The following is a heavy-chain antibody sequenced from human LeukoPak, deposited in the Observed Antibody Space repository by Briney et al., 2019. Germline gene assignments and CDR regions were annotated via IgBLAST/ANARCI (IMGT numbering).Heavy chain of an antibody. D-gene: IGHD5-18*01. Sequence: PGGSLRLSCAASGFTFSSYVMNWVRQAPGEGLEWVSGISRRGDGTYYADSVKGRFTISRDNSKNTLYLQMNSLRAEDTAVYYCAKGYSYGPGGYFDYWGQGTLVTVSS. CDR2: ISRRGDGT. V-gene: IGHV3-23*01. CDR3: AKGYSYGPGGYFDY. CDR1: GFTFSSYV. J-gene: IGHJ4*02.